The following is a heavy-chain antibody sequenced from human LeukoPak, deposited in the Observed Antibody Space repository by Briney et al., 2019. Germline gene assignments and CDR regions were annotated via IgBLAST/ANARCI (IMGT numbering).Heavy chain of an antibody. V-gene: IGHV1-69*01. Sequence: SVKVSYKASGGTFSSYAISWVRQAPGQGLEWMGGIIPIFGTANYAQKFQGRVTITADESTSTAYMELSSLRSEDTAVYYCARQSHYYGSGSYYNLRFDPWGQGTLVTVSS. CDR2: IIPIFGTA. D-gene: IGHD3-10*01. J-gene: IGHJ5*02. CDR3: ARQSHYYGSGSYYNLRFDP. CDR1: GGTFSSYA.